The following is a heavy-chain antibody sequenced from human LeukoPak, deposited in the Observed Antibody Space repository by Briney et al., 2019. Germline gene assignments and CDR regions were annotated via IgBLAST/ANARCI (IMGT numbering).Heavy chain of an antibody. V-gene: IGHV4-39*01. J-gene: IGHJ4*02. Sequence: SETLSLTCTVSGGSISSSSYYWGWIRQPPGKGLEWLGSFDYSGSTYYKPSLKSRVTISVDTSKNQFSLKLSSVTAADTAVYYCARLVVSTWYHEVLLGRDYWGQGTLVTVSS. CDR3: ARLVVSTWYHEVLLGRDY. CDR2: FDYSGST. D-gene: IGHD6-13*01. CDR1: GGSISSSSYY.